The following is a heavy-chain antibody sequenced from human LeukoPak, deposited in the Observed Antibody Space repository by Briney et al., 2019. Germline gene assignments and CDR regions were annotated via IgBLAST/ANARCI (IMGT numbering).Heavy chain of an antibody. Sequence: PGGSLRLSCAASGFTFDDYTIHWVRQVPGKGLEWVSRVSWNSGNIGYADSVKGRFTISRDNAKNSIYLQLHTLKPEDTAFYYCAKGEPTDWYFDLWGCGTLVTVSS. CDR1: GFTFDDYT. V-gene: IGHV3-9*01. CDR3: AKGEPTDWYFDL. CDR2: VSWNSGNI. J-gene: IGHJ2*01.